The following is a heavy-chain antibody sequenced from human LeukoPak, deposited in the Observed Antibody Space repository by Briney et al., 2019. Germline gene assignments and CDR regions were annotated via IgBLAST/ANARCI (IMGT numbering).Heavy chain of an antibody. CDR1: GFTFSSYS. V-gene: IGHV3-48*02. J-gene: IGHJ3*02. D-gene: IGHD2-21*02. Sequence: GGSLRPSCAASGFTFSSYSMNWVRQAPGKGLEWVSYISSGSSTIYYADSVKGRFTISRDNAKNSLCLQMNSLRDEDTAVYYCARENIVVVTAIRDAFDIWGQGTMVTVSS. CDR3: ARENIVVVTAIRDAFDI. CDR2: ISSGSSTI.